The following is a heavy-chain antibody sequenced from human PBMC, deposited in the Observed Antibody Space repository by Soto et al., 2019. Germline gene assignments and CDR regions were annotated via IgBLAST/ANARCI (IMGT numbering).Heavy chain of an antibody. CDR2: IYYSGST. CDR3: ARAPGYYGSGSYES. V-gene: IGHV4-31*03. D-gene: IGHD3-10*01. Sequence: SETLSLTCTVSGGSISSGGYYWCWIRQHPGKGLEWIGYIYYSGSTYYNPSPKSRVTISVDTSKNQFSLKLSSVTAADTAVYYCARAPGYYGSGSYESWRQGTLVTVSS. CDR1: GGSISSGGYY. J-gene: IGHJ5*02.